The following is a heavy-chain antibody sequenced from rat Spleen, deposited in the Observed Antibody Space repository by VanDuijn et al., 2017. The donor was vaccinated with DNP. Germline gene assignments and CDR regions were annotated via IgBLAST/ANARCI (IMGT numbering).Heavy chain of an antibody. CDR2: IWAGGST. D-gene: IGHD1-4*01. CDR1: GFSLSSYH. V-gene: IGHV2-30*01. J-gene: IGHJ4*01. Sequence: QVQLRESGPGLVQPSQTLSLACTVSGFSLSSYHVHWVRQPSGKGLEWMGIIWAGGSTQYNSALKSRLSISRETSKSQVFLKMNSLQTEDTATYYCAREGFGYNPGAMDAWGQGTSVTVSS. CDR3: AREGFGYNPGAMDA.